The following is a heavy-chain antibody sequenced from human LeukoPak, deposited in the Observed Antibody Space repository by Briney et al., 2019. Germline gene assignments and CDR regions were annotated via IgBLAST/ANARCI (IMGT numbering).Heavy chain of an antibody. D-gene: IGHD3-10*01. CDR2: INWNGGST. Sequence: PGGSLRLSCAASGFTFDDYGMSWVRQAPGKGLEWVSGINWNGGSTGYADSVKGRFTISRDNAKNSLYLQMNSLRAEDTALYYCARGYYYGSGSYYNLYYYYYMDVWGKGTTVTVSS. CDR1: GFTFDDYG. CDR3: ARGYYYGSGSYYNLYYYYYMDV. V-gene: IGHV3-20*04. J-gene: IGHJ6*03.